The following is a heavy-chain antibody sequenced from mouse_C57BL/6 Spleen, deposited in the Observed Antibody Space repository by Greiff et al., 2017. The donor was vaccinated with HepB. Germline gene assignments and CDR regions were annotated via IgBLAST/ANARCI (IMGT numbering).Heavy chain of an antibody. D-gene: IGHD4-1*01. CDR2: ISGGGGNT. CDR1: GFTFSSYT. V-gene: IGHV5-9*01. Sequence: EVQLVESGGGLVKPGGSLKLSCAASGFTFSSYTMSWVRQTPEKRLEWVATISGGGGNTYYPDSVKGRFTLSRDNAKNPLYLQMSSLRSEDTALYYCARPLSGTGFAYWGQGTLVTVSA. CDR3: ARPLSGTGFAY. J-gene: IGHJ3*01.